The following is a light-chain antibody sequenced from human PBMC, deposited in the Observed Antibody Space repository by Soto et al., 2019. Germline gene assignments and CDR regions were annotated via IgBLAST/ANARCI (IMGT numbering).Light chain of an antibody. Sequence: DIELTQSPSSLSASVGDRVTITCRASQSISSYLDWYQQKPGKAPNLLIYVASSLQSGVPSRFSGGGSGTDFTLTITSLQSEEFAIYYCQQNYGTPSTVGQGTRLEIK. CDR1: QSISSY. CDR2: VAS. CDR3: QQNYGTPST. V-gene: IGKV1-39*01. J-gene: IGKJ5*01.